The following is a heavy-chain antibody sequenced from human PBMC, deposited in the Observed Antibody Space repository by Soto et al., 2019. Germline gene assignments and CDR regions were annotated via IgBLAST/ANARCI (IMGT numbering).Heavy chain of an antibody. V-gene: IGHV1-69*13. J-gene: IGHJ6*02. CDR2: ILPVSGTT. CDR3: ARGGGVGFGDYTTGGMDV. D-gene: IGHD2-8*02. Sequence: GASVKVSCKSSGGTFSTFPINWVRQAPGQGLEWMGAILPVSGTTNYAQKFQGRVTFSADESTTTAYMEVSSLRSEDTAVYYFARGGGVGFGDYTTGGMDVWGQGTTVTVSS. CDR1: GGTFSTFP.